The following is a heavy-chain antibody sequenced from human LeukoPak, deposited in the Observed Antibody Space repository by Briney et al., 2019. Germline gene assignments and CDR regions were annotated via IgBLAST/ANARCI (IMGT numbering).Heavy chain of an antibody. CDR2: INHSGST. CDR1: GGSFSGYY. Sequence: SETLSLTCAVYGGSFSGYYWSWIRQPPGKGLEWIGEINHSGSTNYNPSLKSRATISVDTSKNQFSLKLSSVTAADTAVYYCARHRRGGEGLNWFDPWGQGTLVTVSS. D-gene: IGHD2-21*01. V-gene: IGHV4-34*01. J-gene: IGHJ5*02. CDR3: ARHRRGGEGLNWFDP.